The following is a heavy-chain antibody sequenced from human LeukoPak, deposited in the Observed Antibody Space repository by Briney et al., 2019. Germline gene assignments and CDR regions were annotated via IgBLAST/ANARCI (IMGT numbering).Heavy chain of an antibody. CDR3: AKRGVVIRVFLVGFHKEAYYFDS. J-gene: IGHJ4*02. CDR2: LSGSGGGT. V-gene: IGHV3-23*01. Sequence: GGSLRLSCAVSGVTLSNYGMSWVRQAPGKGLEWVAGLSGSGGGTNYADSVQGRFTISRDNPKNTLYLQMNSLRAEDTAVYFCAKRGVVIRVFLVGFHKEAYYFDSWGQGALVTVSS. D-gene: IGHD3-10*01. CDR1: GVTLSNYG.